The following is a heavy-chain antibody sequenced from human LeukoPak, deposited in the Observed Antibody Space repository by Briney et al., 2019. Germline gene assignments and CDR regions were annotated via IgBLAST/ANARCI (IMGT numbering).Heavy chain of an antibody. D-gene: IGHD3-22*01. J-gene: IGHJ4*02. Sequence: PGGSLRLSCSASGFTFSSYAMHWVRPPPGKGLEDVSAISGSGGSTYYVAPVKSSFTISRDNSQNTQYPEMSSLRAEDTAVYYCVKDRYYYDSSGYFDYWGQETRVSVST. CDR1: GFTFSSYA. CDR2: ISGSGGST. CDR3: VKDRYYYDSSGYFDY. V-gene: IGHV3-64D*09.